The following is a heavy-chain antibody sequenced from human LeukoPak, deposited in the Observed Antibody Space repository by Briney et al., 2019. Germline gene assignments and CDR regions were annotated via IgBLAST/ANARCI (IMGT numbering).Heavy chain of an antibody. V-gene: IGHV4-4*07. CDR3: AKGRGGYEGLGNYYMDV. CDR1: GGSISSYY. Sequence: SETLSLTCTVSGGSISSYYWSWIRQPAGKGLEWIGRIYTSGSTNYNPSLKSRVTMSVDTSKNQFSLKLSSVTAADTAVYYCAKGRGGYEGLGNYYMDVWGKGTTVTVSS. CDR2: IYTSGST. J-gene: IGHJ6*03. D-gene: IGHD5-12*01.